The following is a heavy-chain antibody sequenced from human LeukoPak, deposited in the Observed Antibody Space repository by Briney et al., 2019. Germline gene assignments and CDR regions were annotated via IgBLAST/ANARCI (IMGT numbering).Heavy chain of an antibody. CDR1: GFTFSSYA. D-gene: IGHD2-21*02. Sequence: GGSLRLSCAVSGFTFSSYAMGWVRQAPGKGLEWVSVISGSGGSTYYADSVKGRFTISRDNSKNTLYLQMNSLRAEDTAVYYCAKDEYCGGDCYIQHWGQGTLVTVSS. CDR3: AKDEYCGGDCYIQH. J-gene: IGHJ1*01. CDR2: ISGSGGST. V-gene: IGHV3-23*01.